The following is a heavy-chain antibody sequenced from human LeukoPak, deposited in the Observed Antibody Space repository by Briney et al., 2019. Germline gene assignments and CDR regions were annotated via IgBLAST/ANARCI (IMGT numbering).Heavy chain of an antibody. D-gene: IGHD2-2*01. CDR3: AREGCSSTSCSPYFDY. CDR1: GGSFSGYY. Sequence: PSETLSLTCAVYGGSFSGYYWSWIRQPPGKGLEWIGEINHSGSTNYNPSLKSRVTISVDTSKNQFSLKLSSVTAADTAVYYCAREGCSSTSCSPYFDYWGQGTLVTVSS. V-gene: IGHV4-34*01. CDR2: INHSGST. J-gene: IGHJ4*02.